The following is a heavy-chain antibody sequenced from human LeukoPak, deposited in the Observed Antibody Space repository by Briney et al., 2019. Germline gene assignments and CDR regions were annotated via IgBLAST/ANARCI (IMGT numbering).Heavy chain of an antibody. Sequence: SETLSLTCTVSGGSISSSSDYWGWIRQPAGKWLEWIGSIYYSGSTSYNPSLKSRVTISVDTSKNQFSLRLSSVTAADTAVYYCARLQYGDFYFDYWGQGTLVTVSS. D-gene: IGHD4-17*01. CDR1: GGSISSSSDY. V-gene: IGHV4-39*01. CDR2: IYYSGST. J-gene: IGHJ4*02. CDR3: ARLQYGDFYFDY.